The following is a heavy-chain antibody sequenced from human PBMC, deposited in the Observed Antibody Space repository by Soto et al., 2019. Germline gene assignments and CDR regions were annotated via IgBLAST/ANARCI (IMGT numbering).Heavy chain of an antibody. J-gene: IGHJ4*02. CDR3: ARDYYYDSSGYWPL. CDR1: GGSISSYY. V-gene: IGHV4-59*01. CDR2: IYYSGST. D-gene: IGHD3-22*01. Sequence: SETLSLTCTVSGGSISSYYWSWIRQPPGKGLEWIGYIYYSGSTNYNPSLKSRVTISVDTSKNQFSLKLSSLTAADTAVYYCARDYYYDSSGYWPLWGQGTLVTVSS.